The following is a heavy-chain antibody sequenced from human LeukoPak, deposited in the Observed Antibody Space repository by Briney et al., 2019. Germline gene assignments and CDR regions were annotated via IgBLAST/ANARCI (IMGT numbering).Heavy chain of an antibody. Sequence: PSETLSLTCAVSGGSISSGSYYWSWIRQPAGKGLEWIGRIYTSGSTNYNPSLKSRVTISVDTSENQFSLKLSSVTAADTAVYYCAREGCTNGVCFLYYYYMDVWGKGTTVTVSS. D-gene: IGHD2-8*01. CDR3: AREGCTNGVCFLYYYYMDV. J-gene: IGHJ6*03. CDR1: GGSISSGSYY. CDR2: IYTSGST. V-gene: IGHV4-61*02.